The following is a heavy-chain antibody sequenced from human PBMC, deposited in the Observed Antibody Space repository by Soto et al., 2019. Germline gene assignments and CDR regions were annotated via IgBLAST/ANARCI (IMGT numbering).Heavy chain of an antibody. V-gene: IGHV1-18*04. Sequence: GASAKVGCKASGDTFTSYGLSWARQATGQGLEWMGWISAYNGNTNYAQKLEGRVTMTTDTSTRTAYRELRSLRSDDTAVYYCARAIGGGGWDYGMDVWGQGTTVTVSS. CDR1: GDTFTSYG. CDR2: ISAYNGNT. D-gene: IGHD3-16*01. J-gene: IGHJ6*02. CDR3: ARAIGGGGWDYGMDV.